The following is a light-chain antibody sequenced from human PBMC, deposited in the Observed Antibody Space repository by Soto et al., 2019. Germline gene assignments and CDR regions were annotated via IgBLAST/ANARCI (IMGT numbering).Light chain of an antibody. V-gene: IGKV1-13*02. Sequence: AIQLTQSPSSLSASVGDRVTITCRASQGISSALAWYQQKPGKAPKLLIYDASSLASGVPSRFSGSGSRTDFTLTISSLQPEDFATYYCQQFNSYPSFGGGTKVEIK. CDR2: DAS. CDR3: QQFNSYPS. J-gene: IGKJ4*01. CDR1: QGISSA.